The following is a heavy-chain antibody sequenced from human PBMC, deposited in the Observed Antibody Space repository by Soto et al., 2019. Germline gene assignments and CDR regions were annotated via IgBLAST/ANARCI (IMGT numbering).Heavy chain of an antibody. CDR2: IYYSGST. CDR3: ATYYGDYAQTMWYFDL. V-gene: IGHV4-31*03. CDR1: GGSISSGGYY. Sequence: QVQLQESGPGLVKPSQTLSLTCTVSGGSISSGGYYWSWIRQHPGKGLEWIGYIYYSGSTYYNPSVKRRVPLSVDTSKNQFSRKLSSVTAADTAVYYCATYYGDYAQTMWYFDLWGRGTLVTVSS. J-gene: IGHJ2*01. D-gene: IGHD4-17*01.